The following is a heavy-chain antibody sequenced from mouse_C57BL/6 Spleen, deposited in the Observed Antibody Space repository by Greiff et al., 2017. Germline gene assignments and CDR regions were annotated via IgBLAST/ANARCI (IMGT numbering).Heavy chain of an antibody. CDR1: GFTFSDYG. J-gene: IGHJ2*01. CDR2: ISSGCSTI. CDR3: ARAGTWYFDY. Sequence: DVKLVESGGGLVKPGGSLKLSCAASGFTFSDYGMHWVRQAPEKGLEWVSYISSGCSTIYYADTVKGRFTISRDNAKNTLFMQMTSLRSEDTAMYYCARAGTWYFDYWGQGTTLTVSS. V-gene: IGHV5-17*01. D-gene: IGHD4-1*01.